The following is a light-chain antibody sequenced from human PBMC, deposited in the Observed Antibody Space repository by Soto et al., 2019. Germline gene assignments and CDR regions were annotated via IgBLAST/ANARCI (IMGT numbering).Light chain of an antibody. V-gene: IGKV1-9*01. Sequence: DLQLTQSPSFLSASVGDRVTITCRASQGISSYLAWYQQKPGKAPKLLIYAASTLKSGVPSRFSGSGSRTEFILTISSLQPEDFATYYWQQLNSYPLFGPGTKVDIK. J-gene: IGKJ3*01. CDR2: AAS. CDR3: QQLNSYPL. CDR1: QGISSY.